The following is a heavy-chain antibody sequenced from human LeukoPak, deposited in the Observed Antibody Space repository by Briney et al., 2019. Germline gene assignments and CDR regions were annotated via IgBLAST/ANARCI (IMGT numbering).Heavy chain of an antibody. CDR1: GGSLSSYY. CDR3: ARGHRGGGSYSYYYYYMDV. J-gene: IGHJ6*03. Sequence: SETLSLTCTVSGGSLSSYYWSWIRQPPGKGLEGIGYIYYSGSNNYNPSLKRRATISVDTSKNQFSLKLSSVTAADTAVYYCARGHRGGGSYSYYYYYMDVWGKGTTVTVSS. CDR2: IYYSGSN. D-gene: IGHD1-26*01. V-gene: IGHV4-59*01.